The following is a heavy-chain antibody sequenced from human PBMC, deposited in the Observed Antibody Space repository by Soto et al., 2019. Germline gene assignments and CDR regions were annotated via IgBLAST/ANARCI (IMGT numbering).Heavy chain of an antibody. CDR1: GFTFSTFE. V-gene: IGHV3-23*01. D-gene: IGHD3-16*01. CDR2: ISDDSSRT. Sequence: EVQLLESGGGLVQPGGSLRLSCSASGFTFSTFEMSWVRQAPGRGLEWVSFISDDSSRTYYADAVKGRFTISRDNYKHTLYLQMTSLPAVETAVYACVRGGWLDFWGQGTLVTVSS. CDR3: VRGGWLDF. J-gene: IGHJ5*01.